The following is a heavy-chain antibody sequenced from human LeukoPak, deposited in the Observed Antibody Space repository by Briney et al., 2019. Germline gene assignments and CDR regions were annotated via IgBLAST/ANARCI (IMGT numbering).Heavy chain of an antibody. CDR1: GFTFTGYW. D-gene: IGHD7-27*01. V-gene: IGHV3-7*01. CDR3: EREDWGPDY. CDR2: IKQDGSQK. J-gene: IGHJ4*02. Sequence: PGGSLRLSCAASGFTFTGYWMVWGRQAPGKGLEWVANIKQDGSQKHYVDSVKGRFTISRDNAKKSLYLQMNNLRAEDTGVYYCEREDWGPDYWGQGTLVTVSS.